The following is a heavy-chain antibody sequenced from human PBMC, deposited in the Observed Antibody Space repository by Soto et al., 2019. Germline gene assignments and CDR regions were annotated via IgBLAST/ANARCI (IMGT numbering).Heavy chain of an antibody. V-gene: IGHV4-4*02. CDR1: SGSISTDYW. CDR3: ARGVSFRWVS. CDR2: VHRSGTT. J-gene: IGHJ5*02. D-gene: IGHD2-8*01. Sequence: QVQLQESGPGLVKPSGTLSLTCAVSSGSISTDYWWSWVRQPPGKELEWIGEVHRSGTTNYIQSLKSRVTMSVDKSDNHVSLELTSVAAADTAVYYCARGVSFRWVSWGQGTLVTVSS.